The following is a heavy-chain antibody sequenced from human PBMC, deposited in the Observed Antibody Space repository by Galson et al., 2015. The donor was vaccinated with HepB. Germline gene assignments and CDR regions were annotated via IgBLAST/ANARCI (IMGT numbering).Heavy chain of an antibody. Sequence: SVKVSCKASGYSFSGYGISWVRQAPGQGLEWMGWINVYDGSTSFAQKFQGRVTLTTDTSTNTAYMELRSLISDDTAVYYCARDPHGDLDFDYWGQGTLVTVST. CDR3: ARDPHGDLDFDY. J-gene: IGHJ4*01. D-gene: IGHD4-17*01. V-gene: IGHV1-18*01. CDR2: INVYDGST. CDR1: GYSFSGYG.